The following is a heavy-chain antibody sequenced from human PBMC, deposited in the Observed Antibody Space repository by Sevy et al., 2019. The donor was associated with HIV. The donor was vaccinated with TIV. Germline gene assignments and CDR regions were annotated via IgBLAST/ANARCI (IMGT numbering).Heavy chain of an antibody. CDR2: ISSGSGFI. V-gene: IGHV3-21*01. D-gene: IGHD3-3*01. CDR1: GFTFSDYN. J-gene: IGHJ6*02. CDR3: ARDKTILEGRYGMDV. Sequence: GGSLRLSCAASGFTFSDYNMNWVRQAPGKGLEWVSFISSGSGFIYYADSVKGRFTISRDNAKNSLFLQMNSLRADDTAVYFCARDKTILEGRYGMDVWGQGTTVTDSS.